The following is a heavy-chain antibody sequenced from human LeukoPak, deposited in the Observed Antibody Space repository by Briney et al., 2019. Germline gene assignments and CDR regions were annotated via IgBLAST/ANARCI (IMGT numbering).Heavy chain of an antibody. J-gene: IGHJ4*02. CDR3: ARVHYYGSGTYYPDY. Sequence: ASVKVSCKASGGTFSSYAISWVRQAPGQGREWMGRIIPILGIANYAQKFQGRVTITADKSTSTAYMELSSLRSEDTAVYYCARVHYYGSGTYYPDYWGQGTLVTVSS. CDR2: IIPILGIA. V-gene: IGHV1-69*04. D-gene: IGHD3-10*01. CDR1: GGTFSSYA.